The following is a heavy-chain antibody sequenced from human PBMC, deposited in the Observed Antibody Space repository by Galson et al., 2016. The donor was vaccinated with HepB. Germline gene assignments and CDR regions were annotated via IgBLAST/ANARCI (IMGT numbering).Heavy chain of an antibody. V-gene: IGHV1-8*01. CDR1: GYTFTGYD. Sequence: SVKVSCKASGYTFTGYDINWVRQASGRGLEWMGWMHPNSGNTGYAQKFQGRVTMTRNTAITTAYMELSSLRPEDTAVYYCARGNVHGLDVWGQGATVTVSS. D-gene: IGHD6-6*01. CDR3: ARGNVHGLDV. CDR2: MHPNSGNT. J-gene: IGHJ6*02.